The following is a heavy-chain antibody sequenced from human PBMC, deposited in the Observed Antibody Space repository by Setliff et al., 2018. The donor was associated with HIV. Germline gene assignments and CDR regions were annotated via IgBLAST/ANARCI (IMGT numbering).Heavy chain of an antibody. Sequence: SETLSLTCAVYGGSFSDYYWSWIRQPPGKGLEWIGYIYYSGSTNYNPSLKSRVTTSVDTSKNQFSLKLSSVTAADTAVYYCASSNYRFVYFDYWGQGTLVTVSS. CDR3: ASSNYRFVYFDY. CDR1: GGSFSDYY. V-gene: IGHV4-59*01. J-gene: IGHJ4*02. CDR2: IYYSGST. D-gene: IGHD1-7*01.